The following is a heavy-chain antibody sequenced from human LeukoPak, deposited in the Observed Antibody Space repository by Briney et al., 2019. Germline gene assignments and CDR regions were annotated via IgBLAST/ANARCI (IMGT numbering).Heavy chain of an antibody. CDR2: IIPIFGTA. Sequence: SVKVSCKASGGTFSSYAISWVRQAPGQGLEWMGGIIPIFGTANYAQKFQGRVTITADESTSTAYMELSSLRSEDTAVYYCASGGWFGEPYYFDYWGQGTLVTVSS. D-gene: IGHD3-10*01. CDR1: GGTFSSYA. CDR3: ASGGWFGEPYYFDY. V-gene: IGHV1-69*01. J-gene: IGHJ4*02.